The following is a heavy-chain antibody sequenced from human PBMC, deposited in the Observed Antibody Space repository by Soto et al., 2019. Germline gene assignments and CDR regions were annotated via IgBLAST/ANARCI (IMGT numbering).Heavy chain of an antibody. J-gene: IGHJ5*02. CDR2: ISYAGSNK. D-gene: IGHD1-26*01. V-gene: IGHV3-30*03. CDR1: GFSFKSYG. Sequence: QVQLVESGGGVVQPGRSLRLSCAASGFSFKSYGMHWVRQSPGKGLEWVALISYAGSNKFYSDSVKGRFTVSRDNSKNTLTLQMNTLTVEDTAVYYCARDSFSGGGYPNWFDPWGQGTPVTVSS. CDR3: ARDSFSGGGYPNWFDP.